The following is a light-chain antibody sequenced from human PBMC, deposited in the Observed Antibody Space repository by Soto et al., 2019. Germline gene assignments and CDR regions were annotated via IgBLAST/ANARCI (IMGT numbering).Light chain of an antibody. CDR1: ISDVGGYNY. Sequence: QAAVTQPRSVSGSPGPSVTISCTGTISDVGGYNYVSWYQQHPGKAPKLMIYDVTERPSGVPDRFSGSKSGNTASLTISGLQAEDEADYYCCSYAGSYTYVFGSGTKVTVL. V-gene: IGLV2-11*01. CDR3: CSYAGSYTYV. J-gene: IGLJ1*01. CDR2: DVT.